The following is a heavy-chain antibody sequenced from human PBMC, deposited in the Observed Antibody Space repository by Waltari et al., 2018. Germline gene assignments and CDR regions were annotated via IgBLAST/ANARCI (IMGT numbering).Heavy chain of an antibody. CDR2: FFNTGSP. Sequence: QVQLQESGPGLVKPSGTLSLTCAVSGGSINSNFWWIWVRQPPGKGLEWIGEFFNTGSPNANPSLKSRVTISLDKSRKQFSLRLTSVTAADTAIYYCLARATVTPKFDYWGQGTLVTVSS. V-gene: IGHV4-4*02. CDR3: LARATVTPKFDY. CDR1: GGSINSNFW. D-gene: IGHD4-17*01. J-gene: IGHJ4*02.